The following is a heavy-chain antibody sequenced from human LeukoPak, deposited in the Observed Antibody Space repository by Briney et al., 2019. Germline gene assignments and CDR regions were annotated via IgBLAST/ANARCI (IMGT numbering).Heavy chain of an antibody. D-gene: IGHD3-3*01. J-gene: IGHJ5*02. CDR2: ISSSGSTI. V-gene: IGHV3-48*04. CDR1: GFTFSSYS. Sequence: PGGPLRLSCAASGFTFSSYSMNWVRQAPGKGLEWVSYISSSGSTIYYADSVKGRFTISRDNAKNSLYLQMNSLRAEDTAVYYCAKDLDDFWSGYYTEDWFDPWGQGTLVTVSS. CDR3: AKDLDDFWSGYYTEDWFDP.